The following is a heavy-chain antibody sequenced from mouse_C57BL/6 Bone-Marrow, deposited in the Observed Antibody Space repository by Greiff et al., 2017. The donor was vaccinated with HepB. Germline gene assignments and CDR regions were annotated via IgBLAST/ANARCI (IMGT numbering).Heavy chain of an antibody. CDR3: TTVYGSSFYFDY. CDR2: IDPENGDT. J-gene: IGHJ2*01. CDR1: GFNIKDDY. D-gene: IGHD1-1*01. Sequence: EVQLQESGAELVRPGASVKLSCTASGFNIKDDYMHWVKQRPEQGLEWIGWIDPENGDTENASKFQGKATITADTSTNTAYLQLSSLTYENTAVYYCTTVYGSSFYFDYWGPGTTLTVSS. V-gene: IGHV14-4*01.